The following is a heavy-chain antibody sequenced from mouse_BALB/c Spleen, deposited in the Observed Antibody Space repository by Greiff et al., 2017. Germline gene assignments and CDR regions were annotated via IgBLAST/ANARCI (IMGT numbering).Heavy chain of an antibody. CDR1: GFTFSSYG. J-gene: IGHJ4*01. Sequence: EVKLVESGGDLVKPGGSLKLSCAASGFTFSSYGMSWVRQTPDKRLEWVATISSGGSYTYYPDSVKGRFTISRDNAKNTLYLQMSSLKSEDTAMYYCARHGNFEGYYAMDYWGQGTSVTVSS. CDR3: ARHGNFEGYYAMDY. CDR2: ISSGGSYT. D-gene: IGHD2-1*01. V-gene: IGHV5-6*01.